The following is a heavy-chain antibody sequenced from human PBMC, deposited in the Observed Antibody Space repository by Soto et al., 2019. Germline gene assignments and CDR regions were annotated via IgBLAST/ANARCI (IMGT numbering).Heavy chain of an antibody. CDR3: AKDPCPYSNSPYYFDY. D-gene: IGHD4-4*01. J-gene: IGHJ4*02. CDR2: ISGSGGST. Sequence: GGSLRLSCAASGFTFSSYAMSWVRQAPGKGLEWVSAISGSGGSTYYADSVKGRFTISRDNSKNTLYLQMNSLRAEDTAVYYCAKDPCPYSNSPYYFDYWGQGTLVTVSS. V-gene: IGHV3-23*01. CDR1: GFTFSSYA.